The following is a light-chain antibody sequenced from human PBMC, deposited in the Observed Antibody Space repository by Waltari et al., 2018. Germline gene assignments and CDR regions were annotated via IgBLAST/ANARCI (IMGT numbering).Light chain of an antibody. Sequence: EIVLTQSPGTLSLYPGARATLSGRASQSVSSSYLAGDQHKPGQAPRLLIYGASSSATGTPDSVSGSGSGTDFTLTISRLETEDFAVYYCQQYGSSPLTFGGGTKVEIK. CDR2: GAS. CDR3: QQYGSSPLT. V-gene: IGKV3-20*01. CDR1: QSVSSSY. J-gene: IGKJ4*01.